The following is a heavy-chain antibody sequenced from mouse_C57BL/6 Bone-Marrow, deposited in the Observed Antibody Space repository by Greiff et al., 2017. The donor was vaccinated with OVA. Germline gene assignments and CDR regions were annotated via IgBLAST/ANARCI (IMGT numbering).Heavy chain of an antibody. Sequence: QVQLQQSGAELVRPGASVKLSCKASGYTFTDYYINWVKQRPGQGLEWIARIYPGSGNTYYNEKFKGKATLTAEKSSSTAYMQLSSLTSEDSAVYFCARELLRYWYFDVWGTGTTVTVSS. CDR1: GYTFTDYY. CDR3: ARELLRYWYFDV. J-gene: IGHJ1*03. V-gene: IGHV1-76*01. D-gene: IGHD1-1*01. CDR2: IYPGSGNT.